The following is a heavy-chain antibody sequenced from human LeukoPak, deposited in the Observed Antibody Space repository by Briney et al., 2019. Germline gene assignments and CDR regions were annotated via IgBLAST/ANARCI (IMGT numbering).Heavy chain of an antibody. V-gene: IGHV3-21*01. CDR3: ARALPSGWGD. CDR2: ISSSSSYI. D-gene: IGHD6-19*01. CDR1: GFTFSSYS. Sequence: GGSLRLSCAASGFTFSSYSMNRVRQAPGKGLEWVSSISSSSSYIYYADSVKGRFTISRDNAKNSLYLQMNSLRAEDTAVYYCARALPSGWGDWGQGTLVTVSS. J-gene: IGHJ4*02.